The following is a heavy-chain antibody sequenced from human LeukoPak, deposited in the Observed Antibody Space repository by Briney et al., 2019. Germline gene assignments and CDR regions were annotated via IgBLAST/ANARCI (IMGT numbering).Heavy chain of an antibody. V-gene: IGHV3-30-3*01. J-gene: IGHJ6*02. CDR3: ASSAGGRPSYYYYYGMDV. CDR1: GFTFSSYA. D-gene: IGHD3-10*01. Sequence: PGRSLRLSCAASGFTFSSYAMHWVRQAPGKGLEWVAVISYDGSNKYYADSVKGRFTISRDNSKNTLYLQMNSLRAEDTAVYYYASSAGGRPSYYYYYGMDVWGQGTTVTVSS. CDR2: ISYDGSNK.